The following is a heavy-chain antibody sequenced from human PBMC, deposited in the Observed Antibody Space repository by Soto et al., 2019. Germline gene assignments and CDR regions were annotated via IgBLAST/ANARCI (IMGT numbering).Heavy chain of an antibody. J-gene: IGHJ4*02. CDR2: VFHSGRT. CDR1: GGSMSNSYYY. V-gene: IGHV4-30-4*01. Sequence: PSETLSLTCTVSGGSMSNSYYYWSWVRQTPGKGLEWIGHVFHSGRTFYNPSLKGRVGILVDTSRNQFSLNLNSMTVADTAVYYCASTYYTGDSGPYDYWGQGTLVTVSS. CDR3: ASTYYTGDSGPYDY. D-gene: IGHD1-26*01.